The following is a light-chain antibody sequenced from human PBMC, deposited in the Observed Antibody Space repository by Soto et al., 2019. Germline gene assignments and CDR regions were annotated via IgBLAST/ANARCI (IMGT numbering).Light chain of an antibody. Sequence: EIVLTQSPGTLALSPGERATLSCRASQSVSTNNFSWYQRKPGQAPRLLIFGAYSRATDIPARFSVIGSGTDFNLIITRQEPENIAVNDFRQYGRSPPTFGQGTQVEIK. CDR2: GAY. J-gene: IGKJ1*01. CDR3: RQYGRSPPT. CDR1: QSVSTNN. V-gene: IGKV3-20*01.